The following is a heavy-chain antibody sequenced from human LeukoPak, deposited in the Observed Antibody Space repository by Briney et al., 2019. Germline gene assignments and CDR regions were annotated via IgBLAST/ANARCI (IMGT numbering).Heavy chain of an antibody. CDR1: GGPISSSSYY. J-gene: IGHJ4*02. CDR3: ARFRPNGDSSS. Sequence: PSETLSLTCTVSGGPISSSSYYWGWIRQPPGKGLEWIGSIYYSGSTYYNPSLKSRVTLSVDTSKNQFSLKLSSVTAADTAVYYCARFRPNGDSSSWGQGTLVTVSS. D-gene: IGHD6-13*01. CDR2: IYYSGST. V-gene: IGHV4-39*01.